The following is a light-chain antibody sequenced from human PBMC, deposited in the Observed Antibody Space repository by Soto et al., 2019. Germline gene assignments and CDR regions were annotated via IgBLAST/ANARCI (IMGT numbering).Light chain of an antibody. CDR3: QQSYSTPWT. CDR2: AAS. CDR1: HNTRGY. Sequence: DIQMTQSPSSLSASVRDRVTITCRASHNTRGYLNWYQQKPGKAPKLLIYAASNLQSGIPSRFSGSGSETDFTLTIGSLQPEDFATYYCQQSYSTPWTFGQGTKV. J-gene: IGKJ1*01. V-gene: IGKV1-39*01.